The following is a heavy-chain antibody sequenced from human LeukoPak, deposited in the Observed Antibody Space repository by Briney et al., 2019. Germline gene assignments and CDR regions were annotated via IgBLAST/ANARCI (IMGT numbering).Heavy chain of an antibody. CDR2: ISWNSGSI. J-gene: IGHJ4*02. CDR1: GFTFDDYA. Sequence: PGGSLRLSCAASGFTFDDYAMHWVRQAPGKGLEWVSGISWNSGSIDYADSVKGRFTISRDNAKNSLYLQMSSLRAEDTALYYCAKGLFRYYYGSGSRSAPFGYWGQGTLVTVSS. V-gene: IGHV3-9*01. CDR3: AKGLFRYYYGSGSRSAPFGY. D-gene: IGHD3-10*01.